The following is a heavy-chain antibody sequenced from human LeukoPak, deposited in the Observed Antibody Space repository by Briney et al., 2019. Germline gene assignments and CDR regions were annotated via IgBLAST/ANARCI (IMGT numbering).Heavy chain of an antibody. CDR2: IIPIFGTA. CDR1: GGTFSSYA. CDR3: AREADYYDSSGHSWFDP. Sequence: SVKVSCKASGGTFSSYAISWVRQAPGQGLEWMGRIIPIFGTANYAQKFQGRVTITTDESTSTAYMELSSLRSEDTAVYYCAREADYYDSSGHSWFDPWGQGTLVTVSS. D-gene: IGHD3-22*01. J-gene: IGHJ5*02. V-gene: IGHV1-69*05.